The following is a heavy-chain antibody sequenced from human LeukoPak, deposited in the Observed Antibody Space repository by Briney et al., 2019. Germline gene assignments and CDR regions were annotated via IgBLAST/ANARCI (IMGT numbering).Heavy chain of an antibody. D-gene: IGHD3-3*01. J-gene: IGHJ4*02. CDR2: ISSSGSTI. CDR3: AKSPSTSGYLFDY. V-gene: IGHV3-48*03. CDR1: GFTFSSYE. Sequence: GGSLRLSCAASGFTFSSYEMNWVRQAPGKGLEWVSYISSSGSTIYYADSVKGRFTTSRDNAKNTLYLQMNSLRAEDTAVYYCAKSPSTSGYLFDYWGQGTLVTVSS.